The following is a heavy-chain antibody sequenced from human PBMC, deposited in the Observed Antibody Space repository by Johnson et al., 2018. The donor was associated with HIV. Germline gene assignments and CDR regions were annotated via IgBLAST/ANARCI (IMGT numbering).Heavy chain of an antibody. CDR3: AKTLSPYYYDSSGYYQSYDSFDI. D-gene: IGHD3-22*01. J-gene: IGHJ3*02. CDR1: GFPFSSYG. Sequence: QVQLVESGGGVVPPGGSLRLSCAASGFPFSSYGMHWVRQAPGKGLEWVAVISYDGSNKYYADSVKGRFTISRDNSKNTLYLQMNSLRAEDTAVYYCAKTLSPYYYDSSGYYQSYDSFDIWGQGTMVSVSS. CDR2: ISYDGSNK. V-gene: IGHV3-30*18.